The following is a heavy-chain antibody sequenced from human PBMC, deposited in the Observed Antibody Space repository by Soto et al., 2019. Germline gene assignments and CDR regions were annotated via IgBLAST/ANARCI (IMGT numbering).Heavy chain of an antibody. CDR2: IYYSGST. V-gene: IGHV4-59*01. Sequence: SETLSLTCTVSGGSISSYYWSWIRQPPGKGLEWIGYIYYSGSTNYNPSLKSRVTISVDTSKNQFSLKLSSVTAADTAVYYCARASSGRYDFWSGYYYYWGQGTLVTVSS. CDR3: ARASSGRYDFWSGYYYY. CDR1: GGSISSYY. D-gene: IGHD3-3*01. J-gene: IGHJ4*02.